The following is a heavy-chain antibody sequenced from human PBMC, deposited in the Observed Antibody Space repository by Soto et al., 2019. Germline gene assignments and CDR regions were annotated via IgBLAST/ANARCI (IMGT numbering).Heavy chain of an antibody. Sequence: EVQLVESGGGLVQPGGSLRLSCAASGFTFNSYWMSWVRQTPGKGLEWVANIKQDGGEKHYVDSVKGRFTISRDNAKNTLQRQKNSLRVEDTGGYYGARDGPPESPTSGWCGPWGQGTLGTGSS. V-gene: IGHV3-7*01. CDR2: IKQDGGEK. J-gene: IGHJ5*02. CDR1: GFTFNSYW. D-gene: IGHD7-27*01. CDR3: ARDGPPESPTSGWCGP.